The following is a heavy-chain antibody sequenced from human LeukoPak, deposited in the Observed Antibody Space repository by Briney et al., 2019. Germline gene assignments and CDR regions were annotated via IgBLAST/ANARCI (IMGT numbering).Heavy chain of an antibody. CDR1: GGSISSGGYY. D-gene: IGHD3-22*01. Sequence: SETLSLTCTVSGGSISSGGYYWSWIRQPPGKGLEWIGYIYHSGSTYYNPSLKSRVTISVGRSKNQFSLKLSSVTAADTAVYYCARGFINYDSSGYYYVAFDIWGQGTMVTVSS. CDR3: ARGFINYDSSGYYYVAFDI. J-gene: IGHJ3*02. CDR2: IYHSGST. V-gene: IGHV4-30-2*01.